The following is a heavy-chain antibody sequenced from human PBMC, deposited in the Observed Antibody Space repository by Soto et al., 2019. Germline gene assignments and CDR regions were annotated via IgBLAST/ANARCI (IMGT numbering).Heavy chain of an antibody. V-gene: IGHV1-69*13. CDR3: ARAITMVRGVIPRFYYYGMDV. CDR2: IISIFGTA. CDR1: GGTFSSYA. Sequence: SVKVSCKASGGTFSSYAISWVRQAPGQGLEWMGGIISIFGTANYAQKFQGRVTITADESTSTAYMELSSLRSEDTAVYYCARAITMVRGVIPRFYYYGMDVWGQGTRVTVSS. J-gene: IGHJ6*02. D-gene: IGHD3-10*01.